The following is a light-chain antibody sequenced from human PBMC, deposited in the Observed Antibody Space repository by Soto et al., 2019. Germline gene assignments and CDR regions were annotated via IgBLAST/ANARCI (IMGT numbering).Light chain of an antibody. J-gene: IGKJ1*01. CDR1: QSISSW. CDR3: QQYNSYSSWT. Sequence: DIQMTQSPSTLSASVGDRVTITCRASQSISSWLAWYQQKPGKAPKLLIYKASSLESGVPSRFSGSGSGTAFSLTISSLQPDDFATYYCQQYNSYSSWTFGQGTKVEIK. V-gene: IGKV1-5*03. CDR2: KAS.